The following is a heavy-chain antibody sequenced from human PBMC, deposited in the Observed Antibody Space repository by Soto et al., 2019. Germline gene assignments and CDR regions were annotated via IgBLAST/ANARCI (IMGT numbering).Heavy chain of an antibody. CDR1: GGSISSSSYY. V-gene: IGHV4-39*01. CDR2: IYYSGST. CDR3: ARQPDGDYDSPFDP. J-gene: IGHJ5*02. Sequence: QLQLQESGPGLVKPSETLSLTCTVSGGSISSSSYYWGWIRQPPGKGLEWIGSIYYSGSTYYNTSLTSRVTISVDTSKNQFSLKLSSVTAADTAVYYCARQPDGDYDSPFDPWGQGTLVTVSS. D-gene: IGHD4-17*01.